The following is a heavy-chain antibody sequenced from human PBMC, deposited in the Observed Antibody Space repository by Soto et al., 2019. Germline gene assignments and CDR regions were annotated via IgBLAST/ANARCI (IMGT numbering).Heavy chain of an antibody. J-gene: IGHJ5*02. CDR3: ARVTSIVVVSTTFDP. V-gene: IGHV1-18*01. Sequence: AASVKVSCKASGYTFTSYGISWVRQAPGQGLEWMGWISAYNGNTNYAQKLQGRVTMTTDTSTSTAYMELRSLRSDDTAVYYCARVTSIVVVSTTFDPWGQGTLVTVSS. CDR2: ISAYNGNT. D-gene: IGHD3-22*01. CDR1: GYTFTSYG.